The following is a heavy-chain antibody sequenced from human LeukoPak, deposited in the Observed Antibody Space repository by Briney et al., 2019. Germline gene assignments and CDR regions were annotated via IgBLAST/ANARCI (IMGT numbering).Heavy chain of an antibody. CDR1: GYTFTVYY. CDR2: INPNSGDT. V-gene: IGHV1-2*06. Sequence: ASVKVSCKASGYTFTVYYMYWVRQAPGQGLEWMARINPNSGDTDYAQNFQGRVTMTRDTSISTAYMELTNLRSDDKAVYYCARGYCSGGTCYLVENWFDPWGQGTLVTVSS. D-gene: IGHD2-15*01. CDR3: ARGYCSGGTCYLVENWFDP. J-gene: IGHJ5*02.